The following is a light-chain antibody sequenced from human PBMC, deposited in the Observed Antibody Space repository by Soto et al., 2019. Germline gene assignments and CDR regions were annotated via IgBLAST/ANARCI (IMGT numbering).Light chain of an antibody. CDR1: QSLRSS. Sequence: ETMMTQSPDTLSVSLGERATLSCRASQSLRSSLAWYQQKPGQAPRLLIYDASNRATGIPARFSGSGSGTDFTLTISGLQSEDFAVYYCQQYHNWPQTFGQGTKVEIK. CDR2: DAS. V-gene: IGKV3-15*01. J-gene: IGKJ1*01. CDR3: QQYHNWPQT.